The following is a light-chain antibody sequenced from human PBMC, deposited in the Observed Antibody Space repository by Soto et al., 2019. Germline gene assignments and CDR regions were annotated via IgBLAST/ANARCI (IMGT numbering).Light chain of an antibody. Sequence: QSALTQPASVSGSPGQSITISCTGTSSDVGSYNLVSWYQQHPGKAPKLMIYEGSKRPSGVSNRSAGSKSGNTASLTISVLQAEDEADYYCCSYAGSSTFVFGTGTKLTVL. V-gene: IGLV2-23*03. CDR2: EGS. J-gene: IGLJ1*01. CDR3: CSYAGSSTFV. CDR1: SSDVGSYNL.